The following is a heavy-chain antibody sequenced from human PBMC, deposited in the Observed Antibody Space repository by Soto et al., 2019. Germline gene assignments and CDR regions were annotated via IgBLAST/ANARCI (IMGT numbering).Heavy chain of an antibody. CDR2: IWYDGSNK. Sequence: QVQLVASGGGVVQPGRSLRLSCAASGFTFSSYGMHWLRQAPGKGLERVAVIWYDGSNKYYADSVKDRFTISRDNYNNTLYLQTYSVRAEDTAVYYGATDDWYCSSTSCPEPYYYYCMDVWGQGTTVTVSS. CDR3: ATDDWYCSSTSCPEPYYYYCMDV. D-gene: IGHD2-2*01. CDR1: GFTFSSYG. V-gene: IGHV3-33*01. J-gene: IGHJ6*02.